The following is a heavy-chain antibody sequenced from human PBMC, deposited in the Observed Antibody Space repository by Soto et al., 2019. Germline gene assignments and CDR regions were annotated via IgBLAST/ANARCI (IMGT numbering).Heavy chain of an antibody. D-gene: IGHD3-10*01. Sequence: ASVKVSCKASGYTFTGYYMHWVRQAPGQGLEWMGWINPNSGGTNYAQKFQGWVTMTRDTSISTAYMELSRLRSDDTAVYYCARARNLWFGELTGLYYFDFWGKGTLVTVSP. V-gene: IGHV1-2*04. CDR3: ARARNLWFGELTGLYYFDF. CDR2: INPNSGGT. J-gene: IGHJ4*02. CDR1: GYTFTGYY.